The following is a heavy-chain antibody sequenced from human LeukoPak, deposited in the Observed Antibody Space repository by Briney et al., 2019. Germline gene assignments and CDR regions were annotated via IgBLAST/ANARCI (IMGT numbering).Heavy chain of an antibody. Sequence: GESLKISCKGSGYSFTRSWIGWVRQMPGKGLEWMGIIYPGDSDTRYSPSFQGQVTMSVDKSISTAYLQWRTLKASDTAMYYCARPTDPGSSGGAFDIWAQGPMVPVSS. D-gene: IGHD6-6*01. J-gene: IGHJ3*02. V-gene: IGHV5-51*01. CDR3: ARPTDPGSSGGAFDI. CDR2: IYPGDSDT. CDR1: GYSFTRSW.